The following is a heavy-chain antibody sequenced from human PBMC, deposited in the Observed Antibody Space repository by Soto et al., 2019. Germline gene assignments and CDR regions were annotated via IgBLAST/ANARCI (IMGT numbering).Heavy chain of an antibody. CDR1: GHSITNHY. D-gene: IGHD1-7*01. Sequence: ASVKVSCKASGHSITNHYMHWVRQAPGQGLEGMGTIDPTSRNRNYAQRFQGRLTMTRDTSTSTVYMELSSLTSDDTVVYYCATVFGVNYNDYFDKWSQGTLVTVCS. J-gene: IGHJ4*02. CDR2: IDPTSRNR. CDR3: ATVFGVNYNDYFDK. V-gene: IGHV1-46*01.